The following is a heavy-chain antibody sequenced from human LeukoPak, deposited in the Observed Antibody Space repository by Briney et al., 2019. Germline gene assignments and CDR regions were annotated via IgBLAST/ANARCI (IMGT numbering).Heavy chain of an antibody. D-gene: IGHD2-2*01. CDR3: AGVPAAMGYYYYMDV. Sequence: SETLSLTCTVSGGSISSYYWSWIRQPAGKGLEWIGRIYTSGSTNYNPSLKSRVTMSVDTSKNQFSLKLSSVAAADTAVYYCAGVPAAMGYYYYMDVWGKGTTVTVSS. J-gene: IGHJ6*03. CDR2: IYTSGST. CDR1: GGSISSYY. V-gene: IGHV4-4*07.